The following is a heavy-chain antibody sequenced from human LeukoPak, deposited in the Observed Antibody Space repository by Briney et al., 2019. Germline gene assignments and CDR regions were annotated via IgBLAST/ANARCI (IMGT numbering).Heavy chain of an antibody. D-gene: IGHD6-19*01. J-gene: IGHJ4*02. CDR1: GYTFTSYA. V-gene: IGHV7-4-1*02. CDR3: ARVHSSGWSYYFDY. Sequence: ASVKVSCKASGYTFTSYAMNWVRQPPGQELEWMGWINTNTGNPTYAQAFTGRFVFSLDTSVSTAYLQISSLKAEDTAVYYCARVHSSGWSYYFDYWGQGTLVTVSP. CDR2: INTNTGNP.